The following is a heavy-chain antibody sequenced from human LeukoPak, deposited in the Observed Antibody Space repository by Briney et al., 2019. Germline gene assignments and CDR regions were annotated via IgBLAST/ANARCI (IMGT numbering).Heavy chain of an antibody. V-gene: IGHV3-23*01. J-gene: IGHJ4*02. CDR2: IRGTGKRT. CDR1: GFTFSDNI. CDR3: AKKKGGSELPFDY. D-gene: IGHD3-10*01. Sequence: PGGSLRLSCAASGFTFSDNIMTWVRQAPGRGLQWVSSIRGTGKRTYYADSVKGRFTISRDNSKNTLYLQMNSLRAEDTAVYFCAKKKGGSELPFDYWGQGTPVTVSS.